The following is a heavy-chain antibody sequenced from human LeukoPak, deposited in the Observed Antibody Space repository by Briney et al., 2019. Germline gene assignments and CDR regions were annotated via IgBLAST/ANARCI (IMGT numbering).Heavy chain of an antibody. CDR3: ARNPYYYDSSGHFDY. CDR1: RFTFSSYS. J-gene: IGHJ4*02. Sequence: KSGGSLRLSCAASRFTFSSYSMNWVRQAPGKGLEWVSSISSTSSYIYYADSVKGRFTISRDNAKNSLYLQMNSLRAEDTAVYYCARNPYYYDSSGHFDYWGQGTLVTVSS. CDR2: ISSTSSYI. D-gene: IGHD3-22*01. V-gene: IGHV3-21*01.